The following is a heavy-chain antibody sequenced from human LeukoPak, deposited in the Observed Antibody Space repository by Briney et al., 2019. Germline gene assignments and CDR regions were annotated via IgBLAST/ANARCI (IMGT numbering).Heavy chain of an antibody. V-gene: IGHV3-30*02. CDR2: VEHDGTTK. Sequence: GGSLRLSCAASGFIFSSLGMHWVSQAPGKGLEWVAFVEHDGTTKYYAESLKGRISISRDNSKNTLYLQMNSLRVEDTAVYYCAKAGLVRGGALDSWGQGTLVTVSS. CDR3: AKAGLVRGGALDS. D-gene: IGHD4/OR15-4a*01. CDR1: GFIFSSLG. J-gene: IGHJ4*02.